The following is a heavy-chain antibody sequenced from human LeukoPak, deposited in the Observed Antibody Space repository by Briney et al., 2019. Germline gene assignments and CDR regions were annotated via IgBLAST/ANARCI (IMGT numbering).Heavy chain of an antibody. Sequence: GGSLRLSCAASGFTFSDYYVSWIRQAPGKGLEWVSYISSSGSTIHYADSVKGRFTISRDNAKNSLYLQMNSLRAEDTAVYYCARDRTGGDRRFDPWGQGTLVTVSS. D-gene: IGHD2-21*02. J-gene: IGHJ5*02. CDR2: ISSSGSTI. V-gene: IGHV3-11*01. CDR1: GFTFSDYY. CDR3: ARDRTGGDRRFDP.